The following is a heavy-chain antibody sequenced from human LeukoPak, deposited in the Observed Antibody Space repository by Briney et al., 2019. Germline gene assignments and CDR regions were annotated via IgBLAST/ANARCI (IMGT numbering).Heavy chain of an antibody. CDR1: GGSISSSSYY. J-gene: IGHJ3*02. V-gene: IGHV4-39*07. Sequence: PSETLSLTCTVSGGSISSSSYYWGWIRQPPGKGLEWIGSIYYSGSTYYNPSLKSRVTISVDTSKNQFSLKLSSVTAADTAVYYCAGEAVGATTGAFDIWGQGTMVTVSS. D-gene: IGHD1-26*01. CDR2: IYYSGST. CDR3: AGEAVGATTGAFDI.